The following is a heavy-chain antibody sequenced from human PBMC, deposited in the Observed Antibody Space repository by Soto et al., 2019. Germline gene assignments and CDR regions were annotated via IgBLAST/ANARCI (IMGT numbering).Heavy chain of an antibody. CDR3: ARDTGDGTFDF. V-gene: IGHV1-3*01. J-gene: IGHJ4*02. CDR1: GYTFSSYA. Sequence: QVHIVQSGAEVRKPGASVKVSCKASGYTFSSYAMHWVRQAPGQRLEWMGWINAGYGNTKSSQKFQDRVTISRDTSASTAYMELTSLRSEDMAVYYCARDTGDGTFDFWGQGTLVTVST. D-gene: IGHD7-27*01. CDR2: INAGYGNT.